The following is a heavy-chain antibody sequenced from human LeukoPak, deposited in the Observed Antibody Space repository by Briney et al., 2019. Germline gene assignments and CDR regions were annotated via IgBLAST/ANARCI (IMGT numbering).Heavy chain of an antibody. D-gene: IGHD4-23*01. J-gene: IGHJ4*02. CDR1: GGSISSYY. CDR2: IYYSGTT. Sequence: SGTLSLTCTVSGGSISSYYWNWIRVPPGNGLEWIGYIYYSGTTNYNPSLKSRVTISVDTSKNQFSLKLSSVAAADTAVYYCATHYGGNDYWGQGTLVTVSS. V-gene: IGHV4-59*08. CDR3: ATHYGGNDY.